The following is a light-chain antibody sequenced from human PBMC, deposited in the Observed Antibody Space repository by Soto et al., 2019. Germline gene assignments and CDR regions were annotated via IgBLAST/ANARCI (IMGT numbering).Light chain of an antibody. CDR1: SNYVGSYNY. CDR3: CSYAGSYTLV. V-gene: IGLV2-14*01. CDR2: EVT. J-gene: IGLJ3*02. Sequence: QSALTQPASVSGSPGQSITISCTGTSNYVGSYNYVSWYQQHPGKAPKLMIFEVTNRPSGVSNRFSGSKSGNTASLTISGLQAEDEATYYCCSYAGSYTLVFGGGTKLTVL.